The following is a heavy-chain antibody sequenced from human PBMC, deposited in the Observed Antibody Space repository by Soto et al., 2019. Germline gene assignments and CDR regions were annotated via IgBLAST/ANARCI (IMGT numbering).Heavy chain of an antibody. J-gene: IGHJ6*02. V-gene: IGHV4-61*01. Sequence: TLSLTCTVSGGSVSSGSYYWSWIRQPPGKGLEWIGYIYYSGSTNYNPSLKSRVTISVDTSKNQFSLKLSSVTAADTAVYYCARKERGSWSPRHYGMDVWGQGTTVTVS. CDR2: IYYSGST. D-gene: IGHD6-13*01. CDR3: ARKERGSWSPRHYGMDV. CDR1: GGSVSSGSYY.